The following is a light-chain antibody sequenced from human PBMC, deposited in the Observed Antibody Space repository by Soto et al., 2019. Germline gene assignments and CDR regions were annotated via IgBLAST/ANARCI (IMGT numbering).Light chain of an antibody. Sequence: EIVLTQSPATLSLSPGERATLSCRASQSVSSYLAWYQQKPGQAPRLLIYDASNRATGIPDRLSGSGSGTDFTLTISRLEPEDFAVYYCQQYGSSPRTFGQGTRLEIK. CDR3: QQYGSSPRT. V-gene: IGKV3-20*01. CDR2: DAS. CDR1: QSVSSY. J-gene: IGKJ5*01.